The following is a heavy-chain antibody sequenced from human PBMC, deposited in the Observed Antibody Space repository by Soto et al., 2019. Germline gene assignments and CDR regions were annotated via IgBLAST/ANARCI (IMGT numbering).Heavy chain of an antibody. CDR1: GASVAGGSYY. Sequence: PSETLSLTCSVSGASVAGGSYYWSWVRQPPGKGLEWIGYIPSRGRPFYNPSLTSRGTISADTSTNQLSLQLTSVTAADTAVYYCARDTYSGYDFGLWGQGTLVTVSS. D-gene: IGHD5-12*01. CDR2: IPSRGRP. V-gene: IGHV4-30-4*01. CDR3: ARDTYSGYDFGL. J-gene: IGHJ5*02.